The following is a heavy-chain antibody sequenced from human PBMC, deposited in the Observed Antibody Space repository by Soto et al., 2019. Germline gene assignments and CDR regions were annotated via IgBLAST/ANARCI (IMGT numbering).Heavy chain of an antibody. J-gene: IGHJ4*02. D-gene: IGHD6-6*01. V-gene: IGHV3-74*01. Sequence: GGSLRLSCAASGFTFRSYWMQWIRQAPGKGLVWVSWINSDGSSTSYADSVKGRFTISRDNAKNTLYLQMNSLRAEDTAVYYCASGGSSLNFDSWGQGTLVTVSS. CDR2: INSDGSST. CDR3: ASGGSSLNFDS. CDR1: GFTFRSYW.